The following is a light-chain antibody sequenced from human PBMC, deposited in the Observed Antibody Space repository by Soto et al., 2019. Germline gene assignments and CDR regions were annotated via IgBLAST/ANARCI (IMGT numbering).Light chain of an antibody. Sequence: EIVLTQSPGTLSLSPGERATLSCRASQSVRSTYLAWYQQKPGQAPRLLIYDASRRATGIADRFSGSGSGTDFTLTISRLEPEDFAVYYCQQYGSSPAGNTFGQGTKLEIK. CDR3: QQYGSSPAGNT. V-gene: IGKV3-20*01. CDR1: QSVRSTY. J-gene: IGKJ2*01. CDR2: DAS.